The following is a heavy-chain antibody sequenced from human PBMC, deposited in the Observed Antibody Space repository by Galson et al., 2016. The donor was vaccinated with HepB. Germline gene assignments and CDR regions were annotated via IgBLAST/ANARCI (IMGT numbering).Heavy chain of an antibody. J-gene: IGHJ4*02. V-gene: IGHV4-39*07. CDR3: ARDRSSGSGNFGY. D-gene: IGHD3-10*01. Sequence: LSLTCSVSGGSINNNNYYWGWIRQPPGKGLEWIGSINYSGFTQYNPPLKSRVSISVDTSKNQFSLRLSSVTAADTAVYYCARDRSSGSGNFGYWGQGTLVTVAS. CDR2: INYSGFT. CDR1: GGSINNNNYY.